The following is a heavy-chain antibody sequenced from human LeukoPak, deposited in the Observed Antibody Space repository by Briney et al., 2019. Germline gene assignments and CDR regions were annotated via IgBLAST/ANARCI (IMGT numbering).Heavy chain of an antibody. V-gene: IGHV3-30*03. D-gene: IGHD3-16*01. Sequence: GGSLRLSCAASGFTFSHFWMSWVRQAPGKGLEWVAVISYDGSNKYYADSVKGRFTISRDNSKNTLYLQMNSLRAEDTAVYYCARDFRAGGVTSKAFDIWGQGTMVTVSS. CDR3: ARDFRAGGVTSKAFDI. CDR2: ISYDGSNK. J-gene: IGHJ3*02. CDR1: GFTFSHFW.